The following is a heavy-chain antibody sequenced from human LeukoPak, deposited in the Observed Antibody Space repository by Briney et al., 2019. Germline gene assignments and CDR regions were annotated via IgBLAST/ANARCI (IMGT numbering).Heavy chain of an antibody. CDR2: IYASGNT. CDR1: GASISSYY. V-gene: IGHV4-59*01. Sequence: SETLSLTCTVSGASISSYYWSWIRQPPGQGLEWIGYIYASGNTNSNPSLKSRVTMSVDTSNDQFSLMLTSVTAADTAVYYCARWSGYHQYFQHWGQGTLVTVSS. J-gene: IGHJ1*01. CDR3: ARWSGYHQYFQH. D-gene: IGHD3-3*01.